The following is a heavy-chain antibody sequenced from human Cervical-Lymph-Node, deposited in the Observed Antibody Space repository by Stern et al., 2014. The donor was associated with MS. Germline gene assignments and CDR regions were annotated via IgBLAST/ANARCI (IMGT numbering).Heavy chain of an antibody. CDR2: IKRDGSGE. J-gene: IGHJ6*01. V-gene: IGHV3-7*01. CDR3: ARDVCGGGSCYFPHSRYYYGMDV. D-gene: IGHD2-15*01. CDR1: GFTFSSYW. Sequence: VQLVESGGGLVQPGGSLRLSCAASGFTFSSYWMTWVRQAPGKGLEWVATIKRDGSGEYYVDSVKGRFTIPSADAKGSQFLKMYSLRAEDTAVYYCARDVCGGGSCYFPHSRYYYGMDVWGQGTTVTVSS.